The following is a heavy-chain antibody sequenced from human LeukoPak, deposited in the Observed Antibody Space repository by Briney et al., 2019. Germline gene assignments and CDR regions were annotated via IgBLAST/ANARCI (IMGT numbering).Heavy chain of an antibody. V-gene: IGHV3-7*01. CDR1: GFTFSRYW. CDR2: INQDGSEK. J-gene: IGHJ3*02. D-gene: IGHD3-10*01. Sequence: GGSLRLSCAASGFTFSRYWMSWVRQAPGKGLEWVANINQDGSEKYYVDSVKGRFTTSRDNARNSLYLQMNSLRAEDTAVYYCARRFGEFYDAFDIWGQGTMVTVSS. CDR3: ARRFGEFYDAFDI.